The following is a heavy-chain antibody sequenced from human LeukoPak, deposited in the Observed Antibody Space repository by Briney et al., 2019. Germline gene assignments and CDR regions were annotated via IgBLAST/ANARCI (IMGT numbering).Heavy chain of an antibody. Sequence: SETLSLTCTVSGGSISSYYWNWIRQPPGKGLEWIGYIYYSGSTNYNPSLKSRVTISVDTSKKQFSLKLSSVTAADTALYYCASSWFAETGTETNWFDPWGQGTLVTVSS. D-gene: IGHD6-19*01. CDR3: ASSWFAETGTETNWFDP. CDR1: GGSISSYY. J-gene: IGHJ5*02. V-gene: IGHV4-59*08. CDR2: IYYSGST.